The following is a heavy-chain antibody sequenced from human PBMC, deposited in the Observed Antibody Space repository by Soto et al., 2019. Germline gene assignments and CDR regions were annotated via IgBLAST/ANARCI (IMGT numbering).Heavy chain of an antibody. J-gene: IGHJ3*02. D-gene: IGHD3-3*01. CDR1: GYTFTSSG. CDR2: ISAYNGNT. Sequence: QVQLVQSGAEVKKPGASVKVSCKASGYTFTSSGISWVRQAPGQGLEWMGWISAYNGNTNYAQKLPGRVTMTTDTSTSTAYMELRSLRSDVTAVYYCAREWPITIFGVVTHDAFDIWGQGTMVTVSS. V-gene: IGHV1-18*01. CDR3: AREWPITIFGVVTHDAFDI.